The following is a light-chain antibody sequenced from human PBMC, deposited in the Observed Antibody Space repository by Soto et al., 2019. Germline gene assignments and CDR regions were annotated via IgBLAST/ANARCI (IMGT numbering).Light chain of an antibody. CDR1: QSVSSY. V-gene: IGKV3-11*01. J-gene: IGKJ1*01. CDR3: QQRSNWPVT. CDR2: DAS. Sequence: EIVLTPSPATLSFPPVERSTLSFMASQSVSSYLAWYQQKPGQAPRLLIYDASNRATGIPARFSGSGSGTDFTLTISSLEPEDFAVYYCQQRSNWPVTCGQGTKGDIK.